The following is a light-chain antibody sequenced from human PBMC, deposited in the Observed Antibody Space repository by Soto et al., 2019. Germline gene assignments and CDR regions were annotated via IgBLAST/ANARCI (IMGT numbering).Light chain of an antibody. CDR2: QDS. Sequence: SYELTQPPSVSVSPGQTASITCSGDKLGAKYACWYQQKPGQSPVLVIYQDSKRTSGIPERFSGSNSWNTATLTISGTQAMDEADYYCQAWDSSTAVVFGGGTKLTVL. J-gene: IGLJ2*01. CDR3: QAWDSSTAVV. CDR1: KLGAKY. V-gene: IGLV3-1*01.